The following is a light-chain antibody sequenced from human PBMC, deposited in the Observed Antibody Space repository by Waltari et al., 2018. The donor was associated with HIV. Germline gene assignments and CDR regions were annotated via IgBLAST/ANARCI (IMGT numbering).Light chain of an antibody. Sequence: QSVLTQPPSASGAPGQRVTISCSGSSSNIENDNVYWYQQFPGAAPKLLIYKDTQRPAGVPDRFTGSKSGTSASLAIGGLRSEDEAKYYCVGWDSRLRGYVFGAGTKVTVL. V-gene: IGLV1-47*01. CDR2: KDT. CDR1: SSNIENDN. CDR3: VGWDSRLRGYV. J-gene: IGLJ1*01.